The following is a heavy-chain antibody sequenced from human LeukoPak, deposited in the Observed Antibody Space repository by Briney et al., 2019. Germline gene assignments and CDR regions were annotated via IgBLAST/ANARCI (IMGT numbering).Heavy chain of an antibody. CDR2: ISAYNGNT. D-gene: IGHD6-19*01. Sequence: ASAKVSCKASGYTFTGYYMHWVRQAPGQGLEWMGWISAYNGNTNYAQKLQGRVTMTTDTSTSTAYMELRSLRSDDTAVYYCARDSSGWPHWGQGTLVTVSS. CDR1: GYTFTGYY. CDR3: ARDSSGWPH. V-gene: IGHV1-18*04. J-gene: IGHJ4*02.